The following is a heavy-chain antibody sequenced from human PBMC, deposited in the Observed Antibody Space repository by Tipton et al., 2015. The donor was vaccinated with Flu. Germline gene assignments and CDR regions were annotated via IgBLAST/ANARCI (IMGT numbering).Heavy chain of an antibody. Sequence: TLSLTCTVSGGSISSGSYYWGWIRQPPGKGLEWIGNIFHSGNPYYNPSLKSRVTISVDTSKNQFSLRLNSVTAADTAVYYCARRDYSNYVSDPKNWFDPWGQGTLVTVSS. CDR1: GGSISSGSYY. CDR3: ARRDYSNYVSDPKNWFDP. D-gene: IGHD4-11*01. J-gene: IGHJ5*02. V-gene: IGHV4-39*07. CDR2: IFHSGNP.